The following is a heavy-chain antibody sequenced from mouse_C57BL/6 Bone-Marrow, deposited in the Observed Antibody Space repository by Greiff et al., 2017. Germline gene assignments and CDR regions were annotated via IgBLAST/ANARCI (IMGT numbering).Heavy chain of an antibody. V-gene: IGHV1-69*01. D-gene: IGHD1-1*01. Sequence: VQLQQPGAELVMPGASVKLSCKASGYTFTSYWMHWVKQRPGQGLEWIGEIDPSDSYTNYNQKFKGKSTLTVDKSSSTAYMQLSSLTSEDSAVYYCARTPYYCGSSPPTAYFDVWGTGTTVTVSA. J-gene: IGHJ1*03. CDR3: ARTPYYCGSSPPTAYFDV. CDR1: GYTFTSYW. CDR2: IDPSDSYT.